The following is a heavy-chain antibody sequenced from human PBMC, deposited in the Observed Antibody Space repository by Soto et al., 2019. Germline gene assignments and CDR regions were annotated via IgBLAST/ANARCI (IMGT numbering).Heavy chain of an antibody. Sequence: VKASCKVSGYTVTGYYMHWVRMAPGQGLEWMGWFNTDSGGTNYAQKFQGMDTMTRDTCISTAYMELGGPRSAVTAGYFCGSDLRYCRRTTCCGGGGSWDQQTLGAVS. V-gene: IGHV1-2*02. CDR2: FNTDSGGT. J-gene: IGHJ4*01. CDR3: GSDLRYCRRTTCCGGGGS. D-gene: IGHD2-15*01. CDR1: GYTVTGYY.